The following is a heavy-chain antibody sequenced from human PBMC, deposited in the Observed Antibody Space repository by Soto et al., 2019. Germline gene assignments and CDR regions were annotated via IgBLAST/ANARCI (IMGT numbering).Heavy chain of an antibody. CDR2: IIPIFGTA. D-gene: IGHD3-22*01. V-gene: IGHV1-69*13. CDR3: ATVRAGPMIVVATPYYYYGMDV. CDR1: GGTFSSYA. J-gene: IGHJ6*02. Sequence: RASVKVSCKASGGTFSSYAISWVRQAPGQGLEWMGGIIPIFGTANYAQKFQGRVTITADESTSTAYMELSSLRSEDTAVYYCATVRAGPMIVVATPYYYYGMDVCGQGTTVTVSS.